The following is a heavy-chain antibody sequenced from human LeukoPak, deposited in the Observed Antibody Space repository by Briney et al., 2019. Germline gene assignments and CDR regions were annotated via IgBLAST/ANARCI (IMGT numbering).Heavy chain of an antibody. CDR1: GFTFSSYA. CDR3: ATDLVSAPGRGDFLI. D-gene: IGHD6-13*01. Sequence: GGSLPVPCAASGFTFSSYAMSWVRQAPGKGLEWVSLISDSGGRTYYADSVKGRFTISRDNAKNTLYVQMNSLTAEDTAIYYCATDLVSAPGRGDFLIGGRGALVTVSS. CDR2: ISDSGGRT. V-gene: IGHV3-23*01. J-gene: IGHJ1*01.